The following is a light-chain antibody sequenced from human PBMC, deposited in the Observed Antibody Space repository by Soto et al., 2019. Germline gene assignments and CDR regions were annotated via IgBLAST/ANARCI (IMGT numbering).Light chain of an antibody. V-gene: IGKV3-20*01. CDR3: QHYGSSLSIT. CDR2: GAS. J-gene: IGKJ5*01. CDR1: QSISSSY. Sequence: EIVLTQSPGTLSLSPGERATLSCRASQSISSSYLAWYQQKPGQAPRLLIYGASSRASGFPNRFSGSGSGTDFTLTISRLEPEDCAVYYCQHYGSSLSITFGQGTRLEIK.